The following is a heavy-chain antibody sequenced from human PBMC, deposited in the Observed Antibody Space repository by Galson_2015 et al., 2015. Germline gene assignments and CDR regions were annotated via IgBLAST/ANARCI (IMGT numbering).Heavy chain of an antibody. Sequence: ETLSLTCTVSGGSISSYYWSWIRQPPGKGLEWIGHIYYTGTTNYNPSLKSRVTISVDTSKNQFSLNLNSVTAADTAVYYCARASGYSYSRWNLEFDYWGQGTLVTVSS. CDR1: GGSISSYY. D-gene: IGHD5-18*01. CDR3: ARASGYSYSRWNLEFDY. J-gene: IGHJ4*02. V-gene: IGHV4-59*01. CDR2: IYYTGTT.